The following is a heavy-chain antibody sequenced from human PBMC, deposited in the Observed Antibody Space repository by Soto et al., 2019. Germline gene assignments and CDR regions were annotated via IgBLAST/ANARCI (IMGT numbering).Heavy chain of an antibody. Sequence: QVQLQESGPGLVKPSETLSLTCTVSGGSISSHYWSWIRQPPGKGLEWIGFIYNSGSTNYNPSLKSRVTISMDTSWNQFTLILSSVTAADTAVYYCARAPYGSGTKPYYFDYCGQGTLVTVSS. V-gene: IGHV4-59*11. CDR3: ARAPYGSGTKPYYFDY. CDR1: GGSISSHY. CDR2: IYNSGST. J-gene: IGHJ4*02. D-gene: IGHD3-10*01.